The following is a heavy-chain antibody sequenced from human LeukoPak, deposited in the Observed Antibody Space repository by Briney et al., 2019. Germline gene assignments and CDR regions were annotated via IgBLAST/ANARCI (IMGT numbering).Heavy chain of an antibody. CDR2: IGAYNGNT. CDR1: GYTFTSHG. J-gene: IGHJ2*01. V-gene: IGHV1-18*01. CDR3: ARDWFRNSSSSQPSPPRYFDR. D-gene: IGHD6-6*01. Sequence: ASVKVSCKASGYTFTSHGISWVRQAPGQGLEWMGWIGAYNGNTNYAQKLQGRVTMATDTSTSTAYMELSSLRSEDTAVYYCARDWFRNSSSSQPSPPRYFDRWGRGTLVIVSS.